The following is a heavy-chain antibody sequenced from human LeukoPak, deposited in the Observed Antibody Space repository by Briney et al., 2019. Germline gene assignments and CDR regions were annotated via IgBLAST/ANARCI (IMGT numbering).Heavy chain of an antibody. V-gene: IGHV3-21*01. D-gene: IGHD4-17*01. CDR3: ARASPCGDYVGVDY. J-gene: IGHJ4*02. CDR1: GFTFSSYS. Sequence: GSLRLSCAASGFTFSSYSMNWVRQAPGKGLEWVSSISSSSSYIYYADSVKGRFTISRDNAKNSLYLQMNSLRAEDTAVYYCARASPCGDYVGVDYWGQGTLVTVSS. CDR2: ISSSSSYI.